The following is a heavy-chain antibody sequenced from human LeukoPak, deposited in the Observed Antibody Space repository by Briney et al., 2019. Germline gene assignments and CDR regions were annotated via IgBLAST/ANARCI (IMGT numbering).Heavy chain of an antibody. Sequence: ASVKVSCKASGYTFTGYYMHWVRQAPGQGLEWMGRINPNSGGTNYAQKFQGRVTMTRDTSISTAYMELSRLRSDDTAVYYCAREGTYYYDSSGYPSGFDYWGQGTLVTVSS. CDR3: AREGTYYYDSSGYPSGFDY. CDR1: GYTFTGYY. CDR2: INPNSGGT. V-gene: IGHV1-2*06. J-gene: IGHJ4*02. D-gene: IGHD3-22*01.